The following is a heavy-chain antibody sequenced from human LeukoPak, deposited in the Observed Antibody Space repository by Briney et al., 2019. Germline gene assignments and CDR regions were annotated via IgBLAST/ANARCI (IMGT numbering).Heavy chain of an antibody. Sequence: ASVKVSCKASGYTFTSYGISWVRQAPGQGLEWMGWISAYNGNTNYAQKLQGRVTMTTDTSTSTAYMELRSLRSDDTAVYYCAREASGYDQGGNDYWGQGTLVTVSS. CDR2: ISAYNGNT. CDR3: AREASGYDQGGNDY. V-gene: IGHV1-18*01. D-gene: IGHD5-12*01. CDR1: GYTFTSYG. J-gene: IGHJ4*02.